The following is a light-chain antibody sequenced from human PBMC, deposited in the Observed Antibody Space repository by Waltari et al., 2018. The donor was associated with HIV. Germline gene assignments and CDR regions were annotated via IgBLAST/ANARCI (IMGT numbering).Light chain of an antibody. CDR1: ENIGNW. V-gene: IGKV1-5*03. CDR3: QQYNVYPWH. Sequence: DIEMTQSPSTLSASVGDTVTITCRTSENIGNWLAWYQMKPGKAPDLLIYRASTLKSWVPSRFSGRGSGTEFALTVRGLQPDDFGTFFCQQYNVYPWHFGQGTRVDLK. J-gene: IGKJ1*01. CDR2: RAS.